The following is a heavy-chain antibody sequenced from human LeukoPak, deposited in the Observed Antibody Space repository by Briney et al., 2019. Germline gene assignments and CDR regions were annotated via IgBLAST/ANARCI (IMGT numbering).Heavy chain of an antibody. CDR1: GFTFSSYT. D-gene: IGHD2-2*01. J-gene: IGHJ2*01. CDR2: ISSRSNYI. CDR3: ARDAYCSSTSCKEYFDL. Sequence: GGSLRLSCAASGFTFSSYTMNWVRQAPGKGLEWVSSISSRSNYIYYADSVKGRFAISRDNAENSLYLQMNSLRAEDPAVYYCARDAYCSSTSCKEYFDLWGRGTLVTVSS. V-gene: IGHV3-21*01.